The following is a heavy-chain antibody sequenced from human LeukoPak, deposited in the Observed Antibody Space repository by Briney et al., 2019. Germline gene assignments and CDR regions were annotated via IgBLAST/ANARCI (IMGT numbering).Heavy chain of an antibody. Sequence: GGSLRLSCAASGFTFSSYAMYWVRQAPGKGLEWVSAISGSDGSTYYADSVKGRFTISRDNSKNTLYLQMNSLRAEDTAVYYCAKRDIVVVPAAPDYWGQGTLVTVSS. J-gene: IGHJ4*02. CDR2: ISGSDGST. CDR3: AKRDIVVVPAAPDY. V-gene: IGHV3-23*01. D-gene: IGHD2-2*01. CDR1: GFTFSSYA.